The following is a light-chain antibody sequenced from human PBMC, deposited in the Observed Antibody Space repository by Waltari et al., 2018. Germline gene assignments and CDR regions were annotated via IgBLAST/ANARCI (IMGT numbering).Light chain of an antibody. CDR3: QSYDANLSGWV. CDR1: RSNIGAVYD. CDR2: RNQ. Sequence: QSVLTQPPSVSGAPGQRVTISCTGSRSNIGAVYDVQWYQQIPGTAPKVLIYRNQKRPSGVPDRFSGSKSGTSASLAITGLQAEDDADYYCQSYDANLSGWVFGGGTKVTV. J-gene: IGLJ3*02. V-gene: IGLV1-40*01.